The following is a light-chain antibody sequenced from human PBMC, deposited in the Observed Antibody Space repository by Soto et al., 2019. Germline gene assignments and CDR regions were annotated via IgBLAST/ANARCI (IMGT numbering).Light chain of an antibody. CDR2: EVS. CDR1: SSDVGGYNY. CDR3: SSYTSSNTLI. J-gene: IGLJ2*01. Sequence: QSALTQPASVSGSPGQSITISCTGTSSDVGGYNYVSWYQQHPGKAPKLMIYEVSDRPSGVSNRFSGSKSGNTASLTISGLQAEDEADYYCSSYTSSNTLIFGGGTKPTVL. V-gene: IGLV2-14*01.